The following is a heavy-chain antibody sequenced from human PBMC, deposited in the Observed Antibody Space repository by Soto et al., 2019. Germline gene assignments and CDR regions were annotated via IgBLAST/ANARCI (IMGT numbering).Heavy chain of an antibody. CDR2: ISDDGSNK. CDR1: GFTFSNYG. CDR3: TKRRNVLRFLEWSSGMEV. V-gene: IGHV3-30*18. J-gene: IGHJ6*02. Sequence: RRLSCVASGFTFSNYGMHWVRQAPGKGLEWVAFISDDGSNKYYADSMRGRFTMSRDNSKRTLYLQMSSLRVEDTAVYYCTKRRNVLRFLEWSSGMEVWGQGTTVTVSS. D-gene: IGHD3-3*01.